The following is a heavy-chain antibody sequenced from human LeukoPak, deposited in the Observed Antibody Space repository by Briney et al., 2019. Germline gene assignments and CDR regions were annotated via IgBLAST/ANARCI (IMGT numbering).Heavy chain of an antibody. J-gene: IGHJ5*02. V-gene: IGHV1-69*05. CDR1: GGASGSYA. D-gene: IGHD2-8*01. CDR3: ARTYCTNGVCYYSTGWSFDH. CDR2: IILIFGTA. Sequence: ASVKVSCKASGGASGSYAISWARHAPGQGLEWKGRIILIFGTANYAQKFQGRVTITTDESTSTAYMELSSLRSEDTAVYYCARTYCTNGVCYYSTGWSFDHWGQGTLVTVSS.